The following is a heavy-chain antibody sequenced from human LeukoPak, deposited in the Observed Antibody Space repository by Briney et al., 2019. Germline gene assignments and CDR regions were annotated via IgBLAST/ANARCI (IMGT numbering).Heavy chain of an antibody. CDR3: ARATNYGDYGGDY. J-gene: IGHJ4*02. CDR2: ISSRNGNT. Sequence: GGSLTLSCAASGFTFSDYAMTWVRQAPGKGLEWVSSISSRNGNTFYSDSVKGRVTISRDDSKNTLYLQMNSLRAEDTAVYYCARATNYGDYGGDYWGQGTLVTVSS. CDR1: GFTFSDYA. D-gene: IGHD4-17*01. V-gene: IGHV3-23*01.